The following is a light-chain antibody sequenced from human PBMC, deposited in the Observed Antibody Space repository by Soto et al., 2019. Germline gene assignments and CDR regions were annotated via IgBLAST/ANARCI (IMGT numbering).Light chain of an antibody. J-gene: IGLJ3*02. CDR2: RNN. Sequence: QSVLTQPPSASGTPGQRVTISCSGSSSNIGSNYVHWYHQLPGTAPKLLIQRNNQRPSGVPDRFSGSKSGTSASLAISGLRSEDEADYYCAAWDDTLSGPVFGGGTKLTVL. CDR3: AAWDDTLSGPV. CDR1: SSNIGSNY. V-gene: IGLV1-47*01.